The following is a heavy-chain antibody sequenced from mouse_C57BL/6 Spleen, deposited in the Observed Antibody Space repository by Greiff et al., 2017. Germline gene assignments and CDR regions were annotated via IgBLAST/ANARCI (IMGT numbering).Heavy chain of an antibody. CDR2: ISDGGSYT. V-gene: IGHV5-4*01. Sequence: EVQLVEPGGGLVKPGGSLKLSCAASGFTFSSYAMSWVRQTPEKRLEWVATISDGGSYTYYPDNVKGRFTISRDNAKNNLYLQMSHLKSEDTAMYYCAREDYDYDVWFAYWGQGTLVTVSA. D-gene: IGHD2-4*01. CDR1: GFTFSSYA. CDR3: AREDYDYDVWFAY. J-gene: IGHJ3*01.